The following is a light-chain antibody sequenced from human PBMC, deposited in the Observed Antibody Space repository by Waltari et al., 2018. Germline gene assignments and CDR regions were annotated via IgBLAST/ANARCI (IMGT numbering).Light chain of an antibody. CDR2: AAS. Sequence: DIQMTQSPSSLSASVGDRVTITCRASQSISSYLNWYQQKPGKAPKLLIYAASSLQSGVPSRFSGSGSGTDFTLTISSLQAEDFAIYYCQQSYRAPLTFGGGTKVEI. J-gene: IGKJ4*01. CDR1: QSISSY. CDR3: QQSYRAPLT. V-gene: IGKV1-39*01.